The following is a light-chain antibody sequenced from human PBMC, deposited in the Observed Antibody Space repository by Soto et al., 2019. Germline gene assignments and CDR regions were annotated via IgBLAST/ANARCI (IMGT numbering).Light chain of an antibody. CDR3: QQSYSALQT. CDR2: AAS. J-gene: IGKJ1*01. Sequence: DIQMPQSPSSLSASVGDRVTITCRASQSISFYLNWYQQKPGEAPKLLIYAASSLQSGVPSRISGSGSGTDFTLTISSLQPEDFATYYCQQSYSALQTFGQGTKVEIK. V-gene: IGKV1-39*01. CDR1: QSISFY.